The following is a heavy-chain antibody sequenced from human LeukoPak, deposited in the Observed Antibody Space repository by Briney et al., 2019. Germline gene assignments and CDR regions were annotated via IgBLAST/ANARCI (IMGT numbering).Heavy chain of an antibody. CDR1: GFTFSSYA. J-gene: IGHJ1*01. V-gene: IGHV3-64*01. CDR2: ISSNGGST. D-gene: IGHD2-15*01. Sequence: PGGSLRLSCAASGFTFSSYAMHWVRQAPGKGLEYVSAISSNGGSTYYANSVKGRFTISRDNSKNTLYLQMGSLRAEDMAVYYCAREYCSGGSCYFQDWGQGTLVTVSS. CDR3: AREYCSGGSCYFQD.